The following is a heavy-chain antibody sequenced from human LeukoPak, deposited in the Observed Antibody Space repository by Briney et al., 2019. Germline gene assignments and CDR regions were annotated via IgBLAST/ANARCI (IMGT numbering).Heavy chain of an antibody. V-gene: IGHV1-46*01. CDR1: GYTFTSYY. D-gene: IGHD2-15*01. CDR2: INSSGGST. J-gene: IGHJ4*02. Sequence: ASVKVSCKASGYTFTSYYMHWVRQAPGQGLEWMGMINSSGGSTNYAQKFQGRVTMTRDMSTSTVYMELSSLRSEDTAVYYCARDLSSNLLRPLDYWGQGTLVTVSS. CDR3: ARDLSSNLLRPLDY.